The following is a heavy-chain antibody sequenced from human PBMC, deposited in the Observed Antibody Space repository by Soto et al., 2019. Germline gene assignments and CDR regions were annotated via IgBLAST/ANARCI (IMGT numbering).Heavy chain of an antibody. CDR1: GYSFTCYY. V-gene: IGHV1-2*04. D-gene: IGHD2-15*01. CDR3: ATVVTNDAFDI. J-gene: IGHJ3*02. CDR2: INPNSGGT. Sequence: XSVKASCKASGYSFTCYYMHWVRQAPGQGLEWMGWINPNSGGTNYAQKFQGWVTMTRDTSISTAYMELSRLRSDDTAVYYCATVVTNDAFDIWGQGTMVTVSS.